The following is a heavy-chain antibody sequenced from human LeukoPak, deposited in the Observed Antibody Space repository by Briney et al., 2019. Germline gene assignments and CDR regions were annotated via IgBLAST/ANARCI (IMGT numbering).Heavy chain of an antibody. V-gene: IGHV1-24*01. CDR1: GYTLTELS. CDR2: FDPEDGET. J-gene: IGHJ6*03. D-gene: IGHD1-26*01. CDR3: ATGTIVGARYYYYYMDV. Sequence: ASVKVSCKVSGYTLTELSMHWVRQAPGTGLEWMGGFDPEDGETIYAQKFQRRVTMTEDTSTDTAYMELSSLRSEDTAVYYCATGTIVGARYYYYYMDVWGKGTTVTVSS.